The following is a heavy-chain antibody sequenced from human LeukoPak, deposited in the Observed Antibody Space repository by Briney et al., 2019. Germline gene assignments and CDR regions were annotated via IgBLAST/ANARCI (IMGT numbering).Heavy chain of an antibody. J-gene: IGHJ4*02. CDR2: IIPIFGTA. V-gene: IGHV1-69*01. CDR3: ARTVVVVPAAIPFDY. Sequence: GSSVKVSCKASGGTFSSYAISWVRQAPGQGLEWMGGIIPIFGTANYAQKFQGRVTITADESTSTAYMELSSLRSEDTAVYYCARTVVVVPAAIPFDYWGQGTLVTVSS. D-gene: IGHD2-2*02. CDR1: GGTFSSYA.